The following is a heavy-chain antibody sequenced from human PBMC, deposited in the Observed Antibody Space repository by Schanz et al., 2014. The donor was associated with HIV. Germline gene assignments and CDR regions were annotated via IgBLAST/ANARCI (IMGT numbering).Heavy chain of an antibody. J-gene: IGHJ6*02. Sequence: DVQILESGGGLVQPGGSRRLSCAVSGLPFSTSAMSWVRQAPGKGLEWVSDISGSGGSTYYADSVKGRFTISRDNSKNTLSLQMSSLRAEDTAVYYCANSGYCTNGICYTRGDGMDVWGQGTTVTVSS. CDR3: ANSGYCTNGICYTRGDGMDV. V-gene: IGHV3-23*01. CDR2: ISGSGGST. D-gene: IGHD2-8*01. CDR1: GLPFSTSA.